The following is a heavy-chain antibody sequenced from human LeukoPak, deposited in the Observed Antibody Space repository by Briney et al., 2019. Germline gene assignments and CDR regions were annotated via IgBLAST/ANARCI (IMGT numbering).Heavy chain of an antibody. CDR2: ISWNSGSI. CDR3: AKVVGWEYYFDY. J-gene: IGHJ4*02. V-gene: IGHV3-9*01. Sequence: GGSLRLSCAASGFTFDDYAMHWVRQAPGKGLEWVSGISWNSGSIGYADSMKGRFTISRDNAKNSLYLQVNSLRAEDTALYYCAKVVGWEYYFDYWGQGTLVTVSS. D-gene: IGHD2-15*01. CDR1: GFTFDDYA.